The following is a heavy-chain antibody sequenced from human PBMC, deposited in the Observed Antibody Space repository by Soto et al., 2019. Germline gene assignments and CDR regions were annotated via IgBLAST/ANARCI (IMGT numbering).Heavy chain of an antibody. D-gene: IGHD6-13*01. CDR1: GYSFTTYW. V-gene: IGHV5-51*01. CDR3: LRGVPWYSSNCEFDY. J-gene: IGHJ4*02. CDR2: IYPGDSDT. Sequence: EVQLVQSGAEVKKPGESLIISCQGSGYSFTTYWIAWVRQMPGKGLEWMGIIYPGDSDTRYSPSFQVQVTISADTSISTAYLQWSILKASASAMYSCLRGVPWYSSNCEFDYWGQGTLVTVPS.